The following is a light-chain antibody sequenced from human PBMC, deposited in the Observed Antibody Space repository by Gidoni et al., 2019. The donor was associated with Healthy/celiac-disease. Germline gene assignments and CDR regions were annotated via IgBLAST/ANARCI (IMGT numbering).Light chain of an antibody. CDR2: EGS. V-gene: IGLV2-23*03. CDR3: CSYAGSSTFVV. CDR1: SSDVGSYNL. J-gene: IGLJ2*01. Sequence: QPAPTQPSSVSRSPGPSITISCTGTSSDVGSYNLVSWYQPHPGKAPKLMIYEGSKRPSGVSNRFSGSKSGNTASLTISGLQAEDEADYYCCSYAGSSTFVVFGGGTKLTVL.